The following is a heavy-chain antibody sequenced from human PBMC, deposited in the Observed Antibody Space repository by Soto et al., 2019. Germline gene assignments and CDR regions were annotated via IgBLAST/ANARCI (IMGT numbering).Heavy chain of an antibody. V-gene: IGHV1-69*13. CDR3: AREGGGLPLFDY. Sequence: SVKVSCKASGGTFSDYGISWVRQAPGQGLEWMGGIIPMFGTANYAQKFQGRITITADESTSTAYMELSSLRSEDTAVYYCAREGGGLPLFDYWGQGTLVTVS. J-gene: IGHJ4*02. CDR2: IIPMFGTA. D-gene: IGHD3-16*01. CDR1: GGTFSDYG.